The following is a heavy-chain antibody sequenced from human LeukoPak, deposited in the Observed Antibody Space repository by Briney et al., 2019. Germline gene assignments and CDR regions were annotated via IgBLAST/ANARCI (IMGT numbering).Heavy chain of an antibody. CDR1: GDSISGAGYF. D-gene: IGHD3-16*01. J-gene: IGHJ6*02. Sequence: PSETLSLTCSVSGDSISGAGYFGGWIRQSPGKGLEWIASISYSGTTYYNPSLKSRVTISVDTSKNQISLKLTSVTAADTAVYYYARHADTGLGPYGMDVWGQGTTVTVSS. CDR2: ISYSGTT. CDR3: ARHADTGLGPYGMDV. V-gene: IGHV4-39*01.